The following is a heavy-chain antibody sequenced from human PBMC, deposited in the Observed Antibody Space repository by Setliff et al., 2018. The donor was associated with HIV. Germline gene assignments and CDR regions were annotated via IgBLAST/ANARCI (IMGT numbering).Heavy chain of an antibody. J-gene: IGHJ3*02. Sequence: SETLSLTCNVSDGSISSSSYYWAWIRQPPGKGLEWIGTIYYSGNTYYRPSLKSRVTVSIDTSKNQFSLRLNSVTAADTAVYYCARDRYYYDSSGYSGAFDIWGQGTMVTVSS. CDR3: ARDRYYYDSSGYSGAFDI. CDR2: IYYSGNT. V-gene: IGHV4-39*02. CDR1: DGSISSSSYY. D-gene: IGHD3-22*01.